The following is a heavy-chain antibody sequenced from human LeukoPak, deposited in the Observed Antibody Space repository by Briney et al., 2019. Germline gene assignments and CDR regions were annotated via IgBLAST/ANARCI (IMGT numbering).Heavy chain of an antibody. CDR3: TSLSGFYQSY. J-gene: IGHJ4*02. CDR2: IKRDGSEG. D-gene: IGHD3-22*01. CDR1: GLTFSSCW. V-gene: IGHV3-7*01. Sequence: GGSLRLSCVASGLTFSSCWMNWVRHVPGKGLECVASIKRDGSEGFYVDSVKGRFTISRDNTKNSLFLDMNSLRVEDTAIYYCTSLSGFYQSYWGQGALVTVSS.